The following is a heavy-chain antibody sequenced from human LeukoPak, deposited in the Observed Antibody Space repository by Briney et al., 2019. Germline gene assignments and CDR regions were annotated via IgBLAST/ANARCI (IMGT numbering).Heavy chain of an antibody. J-gene: IGHJ4*02. CDR3: AVSRAAYYFDY. V-gene: IGHV3-74*01. CDR1: GFTFSSYW. CDR2: INSDGSST. Sequence: GGSLRLSCAASGFTFSSYWMHWVRQAPGKGLVWVSRINSDGSSTSYADSVKGRFTISRDNAKNTLYLQMNSLRAEDTAVYYCAVSRAAYYFDYWGQGTLVTVSS. D-gene: IGHD1-14*01.